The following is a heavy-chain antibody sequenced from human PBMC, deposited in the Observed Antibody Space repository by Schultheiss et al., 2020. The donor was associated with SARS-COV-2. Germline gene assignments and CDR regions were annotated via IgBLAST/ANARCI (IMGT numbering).Heavy chain of an antibody. V-gene: IGHV3-49*04. CDR1: GFTFGDYA. CDR2: IRSKAYGGTT. Sequence: GESLKISCTASGFTFGDYAMSWVRQAPGKGLEWVGFIRSKAYGGTTDYAAPVKGRFTISRDDSKNTLYLQMNSLKTEDTAVYYCTTGTMDIVVAGDYYYMDVWGKGTTVTVSS. CDR3: TTGTMDIVVAGDYYYMDV. J-gene: IGHJ6*03. D-gene: IGHD2-2*03.